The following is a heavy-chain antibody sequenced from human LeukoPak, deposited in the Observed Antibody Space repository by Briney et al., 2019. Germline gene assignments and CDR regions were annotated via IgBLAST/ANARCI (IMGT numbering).Heavy chain of an antibody. Sequence: GGSLRLSCAASGFTLSSNAMTWVRQAPAKGLEWVSGISASGGSTYYADSVKSRFTISSDNSKNTLYLQTNSLRAEDTAVYYCAKGRDTSPYWFFDVGGRGTLVTVSS. CDR2: ISASGGST. V-gene: IGHV3-23*01. D-gene: IGHD2-21*01. CDR1: GFTLSSNA. J-gene: IGHJ2*01. CDR3: AKGRDTSPYWFFDV.